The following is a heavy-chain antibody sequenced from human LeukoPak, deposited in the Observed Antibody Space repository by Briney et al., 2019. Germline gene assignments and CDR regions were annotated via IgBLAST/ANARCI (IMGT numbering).Heavy chain of an antibody. Sequence: GGSPRLSCAASGFTFSTYAMSWVRQAPGKGLEWVSAISDRGGSTYYADSVKGRFTISRDNSKNTLYLQMNSLRADDTAVYYCAKRGMTTIKEGLDCWGQGTLVTVSS. CDR1: GFTFSTYA. CDR3: AKRGMTTIKEGLDC. CDR2: ISDRGGST. D-gene: IGHD5-24*01. J-gene: IGHJ4*02. V-gene: IGHV3-23*01.